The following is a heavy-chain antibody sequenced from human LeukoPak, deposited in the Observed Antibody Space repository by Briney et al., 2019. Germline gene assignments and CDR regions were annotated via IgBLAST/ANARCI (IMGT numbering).Heavy chain of an antibody. CDR3: ATIAAAKGLYFDY. Sequence: GASVKVSCKASGYTFTSYAMHWVRQAPGQRLEWMGWSNAGNGNTKYSQEFQGRVTMTEDTSTDTAYMELSSLRSEDTAVYYCATIAAAKGLYFDYWGQGTLVTVSS. J-gene: IGHJ4*02. V-gene: IGHV1-3*02. CDR2: SNAGNGNT. D-gene: IGHD6-13*01. CDR1: GYTFTSYA.